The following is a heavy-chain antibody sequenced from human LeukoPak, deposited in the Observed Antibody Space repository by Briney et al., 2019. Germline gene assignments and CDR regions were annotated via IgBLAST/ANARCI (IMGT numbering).Heavy chain of an antibody. D-gene: IGHD2-2*01. Sequence: GASVKVSCKASGYTFTSYDINWVRQATGQGLEWMGWMNPNSGNTGYAQKFQGRVTITRNTSISTAYMELSSLRSEDTAVYYCARGRLGYCSSTSCYSLRYWGQGTLVTVSS. CDR2: MNPNSGNT. V-gene: IGHV1-8*03. J-gene: IGHJ4*02. CDR1: GYTFTSYD. CDR3: ARGRLGYCSSTSCYSLRY.